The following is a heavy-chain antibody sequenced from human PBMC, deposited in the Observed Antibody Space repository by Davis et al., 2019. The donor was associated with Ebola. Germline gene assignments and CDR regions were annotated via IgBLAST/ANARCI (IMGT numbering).Heavy chain of an antibody. J-gene: IGHJ3*02. CDR3: ARVAKYCSGGSCYSAFDI. Sequence: SETLSLTCAVSGGSISSSNWWSWVRQPPGRGLEWIGEIYHSGSTNYNPSLKSRVTISVDKSKNQFSLKLSSVTAADTAVYYCARVAKYCSGGSCYSAFDIWGQGTMVTVSS. CDR2: IYHSGST. V-gene: IGHV4-4*02. CDR1: GGSISSSNW. D-gene: IGHD2-15*01.